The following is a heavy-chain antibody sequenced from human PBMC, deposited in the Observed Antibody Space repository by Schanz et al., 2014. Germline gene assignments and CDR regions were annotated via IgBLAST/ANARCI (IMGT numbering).Heavy chain of an antibody. CDR1: GFSFSDHA. Sequence: VELVESGGGLVQPGGSLRLSCAASGFSFSDHAMDWVRQAAGKGLEWISFINTGSNYINYADSVKSRFTISRDNSRNTLYLQMNSLRAEDTAVYYCARDGYSVVVISPTESVDSWGQGTMVTVSP. CDR3: ARDGYSVVVISPTESVDS. D-gene: IGHD2-21*01. V-gene: IGHV3-11*06. J-gene: IGHJ3*02. CDR2: INTGSNYI.